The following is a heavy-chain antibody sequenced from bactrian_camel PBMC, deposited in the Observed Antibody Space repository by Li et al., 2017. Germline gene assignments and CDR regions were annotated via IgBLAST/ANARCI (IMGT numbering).Heavy chain of an antibody. V-gene: IGHV3S53*01. CDR1: GYSPAKYA. Sequence: HVQLVESGGGSVQPGGSLRLSSAASGYSPAKYAMGWFRQAPGKKREGVAGIGVDGETEYADFAKGRFTVSKDSAKNTVYLTLNSLKPEDTAMYYCAADDHPRRCLGCRDTWCFRYWGQGTQVTV. CDR3: AADDHPRRCLGCRDTWCFRY. D-gene: IGHD1*01. J-gene: IGHJ6*01. CDR2: IGVDGET.